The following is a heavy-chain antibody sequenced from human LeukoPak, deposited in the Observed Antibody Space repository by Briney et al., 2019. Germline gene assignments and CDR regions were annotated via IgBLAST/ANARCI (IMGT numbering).Heavy chain of an antibody. Sequence: GGSLRLSCAASGFIFSSYDMHWVRQVTGQGLEWVSGIGTAGDTYYPGSVKGRFTVSRENAKNSLYLQINSLRAGDTAVYYCSRGYYFDYWGQGTLVTVSS. CDR3: SRGYYFDY. J-gene: IGHJ4*02. V-gene: IGHV3-13*04. CDR1: GFIFSSYD. CDR2: IGTAGDT.